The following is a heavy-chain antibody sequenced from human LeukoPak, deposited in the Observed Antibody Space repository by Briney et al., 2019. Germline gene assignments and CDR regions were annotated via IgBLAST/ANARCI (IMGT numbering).Heavy chain of an antibody. J-gene: IGHJ4*02. CDR2: IRYDGSNK. V-gene: IGHV3-30*02. D-gene: IGHD6-13*01. Sequence: PGGFLRLSCAASGFTFSSYGMHWVRQAPGKGLEWVAFIRYDGSNKYYADSVKGRFTISRDNSKNTLYLQMNSLRAEDTAVYYCAKGAAAGTYYYFDYWGQGTLVTVSS. CDR1: GFTFSSYG. CDR3: AKGAAAGTYYYFDY.